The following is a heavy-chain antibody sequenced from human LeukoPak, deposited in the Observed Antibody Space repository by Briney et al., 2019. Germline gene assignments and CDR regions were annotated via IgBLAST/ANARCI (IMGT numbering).Heavy chain of an antibody. CDR2: IKSDGSST. CDR3: ARDYYYDSSASSYYYYYYMDV. J-gene: IGHJ6*03. CDR1: GFTFSSYW. V-gene: IGHV3-74*01. D-gene: IGHD3-22*01. Sequence: PGGSLRLSCAASGFTFSSYWMHWVRQAPGKGLVWVSRIKSDGSSTSYADSVKDRFTISRDNAKNTLYLQMNSLRAEDTAVYYCARDYYYDSSASSYYYYYYMDVWGKGTTVTVSS.